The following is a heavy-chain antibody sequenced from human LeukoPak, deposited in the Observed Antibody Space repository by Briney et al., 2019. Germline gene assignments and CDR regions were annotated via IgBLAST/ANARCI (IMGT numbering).Heavy chain of an antibody. CDR1: GFTFSSYG. Sequence: PGGSLRLSCAASGFTFSSYGMHWVRQAPGKGLEWVAVISYDGSNEYYADSVKGRFTISRDNSKNTLYLQMNSLRAEDTAVYYCAKDAIKGWRLPANRYYFDYGGQGTVVTVSA. CDR3: AKDAIKGWRLPANRYYFDY. J-gene: IGHJ4*02. V-gene: IGHV3-30*18. CDR2: ISYDGSNE. D-gene: IGHD2-2*01.